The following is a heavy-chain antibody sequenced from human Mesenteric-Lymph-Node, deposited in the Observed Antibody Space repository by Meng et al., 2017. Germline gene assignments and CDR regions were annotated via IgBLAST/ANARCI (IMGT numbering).Heavy chain of an antibody. V-gene: IGHV1-8*01. CDR1: GYTFTSYD. Sequence: ASVKVSCKTSGYTFTSYDINWVRQATGQGLEWMGWMNPNTGNTGYVQKFQGRLTMTRNTSITTAYMELSSLRSEDTAVYYCARDRIMVRGVLFDYWGQGTLVTVSS. J-gene: IGHJ4*02. D-gene: IGHD3-10*01. CDR2: MNPNTGNT. CDR3: ARDRIMVRGVLFDY.